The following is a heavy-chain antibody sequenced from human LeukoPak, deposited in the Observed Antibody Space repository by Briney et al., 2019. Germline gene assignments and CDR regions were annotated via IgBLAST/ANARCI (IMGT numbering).Heavy chain of an antibody. Sequence: SETLSLTCPVSGGSISSSSYYWGWIRQPPGKGLEWIGSIYYSGSTYYNPSLKSRVTISVDTSKNQFSLKLSSVTAADTAVCYCARHHAQCGSGSYLGYWGQGTLVTVSS. J-gene: IGHJ4*02. CDR2: IYYSGST. CDR1: GGSISSSSYY. D-gene: IGHD3-10*01. CDR3: ARHHAQCGSGSYLGY. V-gene: IGHV4-39*01.